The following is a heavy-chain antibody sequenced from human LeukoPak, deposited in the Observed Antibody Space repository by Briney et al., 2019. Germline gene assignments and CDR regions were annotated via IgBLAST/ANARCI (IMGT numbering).Heavy chain of an antibody. D-gene: IGHD2-2*01. CDR3: ARAVDAAWFDP. Sequence: GRSLRLSCAASGFTFSSYAMHWVRQAPGKGLEWVAVISYDGSNKYYADSVKGRFTISRDNSKNTLYLQMNSLRAEDTAVYYCARAVDAAWFDPWGQGTLVTVSS. CDR2: ISYDGSNK. CDR1: GFTFSSYA. J-gene: IGHJ5*02. V-gene: IGHV3-30*04.